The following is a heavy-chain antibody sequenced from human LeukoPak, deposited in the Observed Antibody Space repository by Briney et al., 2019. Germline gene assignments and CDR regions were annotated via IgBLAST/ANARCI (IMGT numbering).Heavy chain of an antibody. Sequence: GGTLRLSCAASGFTFSSYSINWVPQAPGKGLEWGYYISNSRSSIYYADSVRRRFTTSRDDAKNTLYLQKNTVRDEDTGVFYCARGAYCGGDCYRALGYWGQGTLVSVSS. CDR1: GFTFSSYS. D-gene: IGHD2-21*02. CDR3: ARGAYCGGDCYRALGY. CDR2: ISNSRSSI. V-gene: IGHV3-48*02. J-gene: IGHJ4*02.